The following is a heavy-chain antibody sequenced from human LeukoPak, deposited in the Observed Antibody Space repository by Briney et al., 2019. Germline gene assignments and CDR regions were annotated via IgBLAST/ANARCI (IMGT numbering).Heavy chain of an antibody. Sequence: GMSLRLSCAASGFTFSRYGMHWFRQAPGKGLEWVAIIYSDGTNKYYADSVKGRFTISRENSKNMLYLQVNSLRDEDTGVYYCARDGPHYDIDYWGQGTLVTVSS. CDR2: IYSDGTNK. V-gene: IGHV3-33*01. J-gene: IGHJ4*02. D-gene: IGHD3-3*01. CDR3: ARDGPHYDIDY. CDR1: GFTFSRYG.